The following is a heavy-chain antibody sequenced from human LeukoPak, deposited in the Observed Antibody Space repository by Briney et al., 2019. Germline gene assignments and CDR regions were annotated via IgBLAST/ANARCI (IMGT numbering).Heavy chain of an antibody. CDR2: IYHLGNT. CDR3: ASARWDY. CDR1: GGSISSYY. Sequence: PSETLSLTCTVSGGSISSYYWSWVRQPPGKGLEWIGEIYHLGNTNYNPSLKSRVTISRDTSNNQFSLRLSSVTVADTAVYYCASARWDYWGRGALVTVSS. V-gene: IGHV4-59*12. J-gene: IGHJ4*02.